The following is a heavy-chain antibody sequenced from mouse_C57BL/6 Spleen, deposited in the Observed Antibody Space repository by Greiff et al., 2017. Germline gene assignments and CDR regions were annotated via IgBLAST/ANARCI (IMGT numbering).Heavy chain of an antibody. Sequence: EVKLVESGGGLVKPGGSLKLSCAASGFTFSSYAMSWVRQTPEKRLEWVATISDGGSYTYYPDNVKGRFTISRDNAKNNLYLQMSHLKSEDTAMXYCAREEGHYYGSSPFAYWGQGTLVTVSA. CDR2: ISDGGSYT. D-gene: IGHD1-1*01. J-gene: IGHJ3*01. CDR3: AREEGHYYGSSPFAY. CDR1: GFTFSSYA. V-gene: IGHV5-4*01.